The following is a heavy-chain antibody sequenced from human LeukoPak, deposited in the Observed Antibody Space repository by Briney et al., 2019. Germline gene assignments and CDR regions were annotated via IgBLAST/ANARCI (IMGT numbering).Heavy chain of an antibody. Sequence: GASVKVSCKASGYTFTSYGISWVRQAPGQGLEWMGWISAYNGNTNYAQKLQGRATMTTDTSTSTAYMELRSLRSDDTAVYYCARDKGYSSGWYVGRRTSPFDYWGQGTLVTVSS. J-gene: IGHJ4*02. V-gene: IGHV1-18*01. CDR3: ARDKGYSSGWYVGRRTSPFDY. CDR1: GYTFTSYG. D-gene: IGHD6-19*01. CDR2: ISAYNGNT.